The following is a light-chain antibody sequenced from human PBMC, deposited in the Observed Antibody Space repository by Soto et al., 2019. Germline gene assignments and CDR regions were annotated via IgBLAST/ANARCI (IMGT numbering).Light chain of an antibody. Sequence: IQLTQSPSSLSASVGDRVTITCRASQGISNYLVWYQQKPGKAPNLLIYGASTLQGGVPSRFSGSGYGPDFTLTISSLQPEDFATYYCQQLNSYPLTFGGGTAVDIK. CDR2: GAS. CDR3: QQLNSYPLT. V-gene: IGKV1-9*01. CDR1: QGISNY. J-gene: IGKJ4*01.